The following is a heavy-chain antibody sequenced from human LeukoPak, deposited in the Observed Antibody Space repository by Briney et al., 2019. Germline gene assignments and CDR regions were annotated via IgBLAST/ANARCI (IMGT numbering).Heavy chain of an antibody. CDR2: IVVGSGDT. Sequence: GASVKVSCKASGFTFTSSAMQWVRQARGQRLEWIGWIVVGSGDTNYAQKFQERVTITRDMSTSTAYMELSSLRSEDTAVYYCAADRGSSFGPPIDWGQGTLVTVSS. D-gene: IGHD3-10*01. V-gene: IGHV1-58*02. J-gene: IGHJ4*02. CDR1: GFTFTSSA. CDR3: AADRGSSFGPPID.